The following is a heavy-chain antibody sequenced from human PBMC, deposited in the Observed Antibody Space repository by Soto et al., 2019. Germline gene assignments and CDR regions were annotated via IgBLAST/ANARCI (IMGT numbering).Heavy chain of an antibody. J-gene: IGHJ4*02. CDR2: MSAYDGNT. CDR1: GYTFTSYG. D-gene: IGHD2-15*01. Sequence: QVQLVQTGAEVKKPGASVKVSCKASGYTFTSYGISWVRQAPGQGLEWMGGMSAYDGNTNYAQKLQGRVTMTTDTSTSTAYMELRSLRSDDTAVYYCARDLLRGYCSGGSCPWSGHWGQGTLVTVSS. CDR3: ARDLLRGYCSGGSCPWSGH. V-gene: IGHV1-18*01.